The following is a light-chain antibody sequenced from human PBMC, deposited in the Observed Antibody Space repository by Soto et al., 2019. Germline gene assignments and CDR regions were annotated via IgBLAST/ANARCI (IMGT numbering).Light chain of an antibody. V-gene: IGKV3-15*01. CDR2: GAS. CDR3: QQYNNWPWT. CDR1: QSVRSN. J-gene: IGKJ1*01. Sequence: EIVMTQSPATLSVSPGERATLSCRASQSVRSNLAWHQQKPGQALRLLIYGASTRATGIPARFSGSGSGTEFTLTINSLQSEDFAVYYCQQYNNWPWTFGQGTKVEIK.